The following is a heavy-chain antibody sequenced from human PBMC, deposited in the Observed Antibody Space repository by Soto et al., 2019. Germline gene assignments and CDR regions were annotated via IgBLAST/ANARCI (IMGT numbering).Heavy chain of an antibody. J-gene: IGHJ6*02. V-gene: IGHV3-30-3*01. CDR3: VRGDREDIAVVVGARPGDYGMDV. CDR1: GFIFSNYA. Sequence: QVQLVESGGGVVQPGRSLRLSCAASGFIFSNYAMHWVRQAPGRGLEWGSAISFSGSRTVYVDSVKGRFTVSRDNSKNTVYLQMNTLRVEDTAVYFCVRGDREDIAVVVGARPGDYGMDVWGHGTTVTVSS. D-gene: IGHD2-15*01. CDR2: ISFSGSRT.